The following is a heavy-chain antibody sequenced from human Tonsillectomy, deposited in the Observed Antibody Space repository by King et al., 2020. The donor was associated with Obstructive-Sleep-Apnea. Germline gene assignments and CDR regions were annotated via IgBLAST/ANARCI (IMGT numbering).Heavy chain of an antibody. CDR3: ARDQGDFDY. V-gene: IGHV3-7*01. J-gene: IGHJ4*02. CDR1: GFSFSSYW. CDR2: IKQDGSEK. Sequence: VQLVESGGGLVQPGGSLRLSCAASGFSFSSYWISWVRQAPGKGLEWVANIKQDGSEKYYVDSVKGRFTISRDNAKDSLCLQLNSLRAEDTAVYYCARDQGDFDYWGQGTLVTVSS.